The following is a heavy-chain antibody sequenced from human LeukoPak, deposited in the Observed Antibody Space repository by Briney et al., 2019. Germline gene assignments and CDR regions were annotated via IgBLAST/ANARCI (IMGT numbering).Heavy chain of an antibody. CDR2: INPSGGST. D-gene: IGHD3-10*01. CDR1: GYTFTSYY. J-gene: IGHJ4*02. CDR3: ANSGRVRGVPFDY. Sequence: ASVKVSCKASGYTFTSYYMHWVRQAPGQGLEWMGIINPSGGSTSYAQKFQGRVTTTRDTSTSTVYMELSSLRSEDTAVYYCANSGRVRGVPFDYWGQGPLVTVSS. V-gene: IGHV1-46*01.